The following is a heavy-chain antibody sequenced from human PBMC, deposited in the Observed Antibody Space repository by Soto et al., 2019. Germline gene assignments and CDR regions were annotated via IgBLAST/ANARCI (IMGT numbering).Heavy chain of an antibody. V-gene: IGHV1-46*01. D-gene: IGHD2-15*01. CDR2: INPSGGST. Sequence: GASVKVSCKASGYTFTSYYMHWVRQAPGQGLEWMGIINPSGGSTSYAQKFQGRVTMTRDTSTSTVHMELSSLRSEDTALYYCAKDLGYCSGGSCYDRSYYYYYGMDVWGQGTTVTVSS. CDR1: GYTFTSYY. J-gene: IGHJ6*02. CDR3: AKDLGYCSGGSCYDRSYYYYYGMDV.